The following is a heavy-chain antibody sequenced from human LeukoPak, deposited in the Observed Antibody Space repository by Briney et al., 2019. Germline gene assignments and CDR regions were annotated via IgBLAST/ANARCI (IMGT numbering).Heavy chain of an antibody. CDR1: GGSISSGDYY. J-gene: IGHJ6*02. Sequence: SETLSLTCTVSGGSISSGDYYWSWIRQPPGKGLEWIGYIYYSGSTYYNPSLKSRVTISVDTSKNQFSLKLSSVTAADTAVYYCARGVGYSYGLDYYYYGMDVWGQGTTVTVSS. V-gene: IGHV4-30-4*01. CDR2: IYYSGST. CDR3: ARGVGYSYGLDYYYYGMDV. D-gene: IGHD5-18*01.